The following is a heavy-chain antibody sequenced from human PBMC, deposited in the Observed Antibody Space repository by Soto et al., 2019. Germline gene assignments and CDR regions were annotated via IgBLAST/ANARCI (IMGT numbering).Heavy chain of an antibody. Sequence: QVQLQESGPGLVKPSQTLSLTCTVSGGSISSGGYYWSWIRQHPGKGLEWFGYIYYSESTYYNPYLKSRVSISVDTSKHQFSLKLSSVTVADTAVYYCAGQAMFRGGITYWYFDLWGRCTLVPFSS. V-gene: IGHV4-31*03. J-gene: IGHJ2*01. CDR2: IYYSEST. D-gene: IGHD3-10*01. CDR1: GGSISSGGYY. CDR3: AGQAMFRGGITYWYFDL.